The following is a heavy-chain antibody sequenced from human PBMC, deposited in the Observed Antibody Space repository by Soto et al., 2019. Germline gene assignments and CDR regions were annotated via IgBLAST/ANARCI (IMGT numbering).Heavy chain of an antibody. V-gene: IGHV3-21*01. CDR3: ARDRDIEDAFDI. Sequence: GGALRLSCAASGFTFSSYSMNWFRQAPGKGLEWVSSISSSSSYIYYADSVKGRFTISRDNAKNSLYLQMNSLRAEDTAVYYCARDRDIEDAFDIWGQGTMVTVSS. D-gene: IGHD5-12*01. CDR1: GFTFSSYS. CDR2: ISSSSSYI. J-gene: IGHJ3*02.